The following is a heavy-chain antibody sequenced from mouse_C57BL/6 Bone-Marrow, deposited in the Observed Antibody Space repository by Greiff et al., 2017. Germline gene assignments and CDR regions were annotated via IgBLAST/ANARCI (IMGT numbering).Heavy chain of an antibody. V-gene: IGHV1-81*01. D-gene: IGHD2-10*02. CDR2: SSPRSGNT. CDR1: GYTFPSYG. Sequence: VQLQQSGAELARPGASVKLSCKASGYTFPSYGISWVKQRTGQGLELIGESSPRSGNTYYNAKFKGKATLTADKASSTACMALRSLTSGDSAVYFCARKSLVWDYWGQGTSVTVSS. CDR3: ARKSLVWDY. J-gene: IGHJ4*01.